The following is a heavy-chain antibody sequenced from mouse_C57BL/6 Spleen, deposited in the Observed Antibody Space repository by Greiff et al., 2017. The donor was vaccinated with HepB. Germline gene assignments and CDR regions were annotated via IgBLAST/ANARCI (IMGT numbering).Heavy chain of an antibody. D-gene: IGHD1-1*01. Sequence: QVQLQQPGAELVMPGASVKLSCKASGYTFTSYWMHWVKQRPGQGLEWIGDIDPSDSYTNYNQKFKGKSTLTVDKSSSTAYMQLSSLTSEDSAVYYCAIHLSTTVVARAMDYWGQGTSVTVSS. CDR3: AIHLSTTVVARAMDY. V-gene: IGHV1-69*01. J-gene: IGHJ4*01. CDR1: GYTFTSYW. CDR2: IDPSDSYT.